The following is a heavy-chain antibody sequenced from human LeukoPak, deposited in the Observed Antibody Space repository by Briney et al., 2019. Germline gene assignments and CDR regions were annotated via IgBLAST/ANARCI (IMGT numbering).Heavy chain of an antibody. CDR1: GGSISSYY. Sequence: SETLSLTCTVSGGSISSYYWSWIRQPPGKGLEWIGYIYYSGSTNYNPSLKSRVTISVDTSKNQFSLKLSSVPAADTAVYYCARVRAVAGFLIDYWGQGTLVTVSS. D-gene: IGHD6-19*01. CDR2: IYYSGST. CDR3: ARVRAVAGFLIDY. V-gene: IGHV4-59*01. J-gene: IGHJ4*02.